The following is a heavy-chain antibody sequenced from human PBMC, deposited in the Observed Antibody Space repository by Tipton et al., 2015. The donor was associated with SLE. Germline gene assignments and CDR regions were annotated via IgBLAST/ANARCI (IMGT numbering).Heavy chain of an antibody. CDR1: GFTFSSYH. V-gene: IGHV3-21*03. CDR3: ARDLPWGMEVYGMDV. Sequence: GSLRLSCAASGFTFSSYHMNWVRQAPAKGLEWVSSISTTSSYIYYAESVKGRFTISRDNARNSLYLQMHSLRAEDTALYYCARDLPWGMEVYGMDVWGQETTVTVSS. J-gene: IGHJ6*02. D-gene: IGHD3-16*01. CDR2: ISTTSSYI.